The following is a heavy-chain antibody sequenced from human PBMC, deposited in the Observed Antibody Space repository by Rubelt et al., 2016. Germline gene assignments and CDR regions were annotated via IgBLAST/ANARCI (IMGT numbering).Heavy chain of an antibody. D-gene: IGHD1-26*01. Sequence: RTGPGKGLEWVSAISGSGGSTYYADSVKGRFTISRDNSKNTLYLQMNSLRAEDTAVYYCARDLVWEIGGALGFDYWGQGTLVTVSS. CDR2: ISGSGGST. V-gene: IGHV3-23*01. J-gene: IGHJ4*02. CDR3: ARDLVWEIGGALGFDY.